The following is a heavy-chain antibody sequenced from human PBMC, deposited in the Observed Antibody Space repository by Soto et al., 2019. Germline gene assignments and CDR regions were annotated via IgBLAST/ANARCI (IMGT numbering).Heavy chain of an antibody. J-gene: IGHJ4*02. Sequence: QVQLVESGGGVVQPGRSLRLSCAASGFTVSNYGMHWVRQAPGKGLEWVAVIWYDGSNKYYADSVKGRFTISRDNSKNMLYLQMNSLRAEDTAVYYCARDEWGSGSLDYWGQGTLVTVSS. CDR2: IWYDGSNK. V-gene: IGHV3-33*01. D-gene: IGHD3-10*01. CDR3: ARDEWGSGSLDY. CDR1: GFTVSNYG.